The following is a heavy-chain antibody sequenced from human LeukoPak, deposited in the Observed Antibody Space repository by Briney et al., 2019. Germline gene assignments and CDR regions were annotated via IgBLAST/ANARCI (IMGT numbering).Heavy chain of an antibody. V-gene: IGHV3-30*02. CDR2: IRYDGSNK. D-gene: IGHD6-19*01. J-gene: IGHJ4*02. CDR1: GFTFSSYG. Sequence: WGSLRLSCAASGFTFSSYGMHWVRQAPGKGLEWVAFIRYDGSNKYYADSVKGRFTISRDNSKNTLYLQMNSLRAEDTAVYYCAKDVDSSGWYYFDYWGQGTLVTVSS. CDR3: AKDVDSSGWYYFDY.